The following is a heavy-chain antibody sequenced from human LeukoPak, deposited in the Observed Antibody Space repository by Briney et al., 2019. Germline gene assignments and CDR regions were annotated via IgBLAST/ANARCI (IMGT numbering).Heavy chain of an antibody. J-gene: IGHJ6*03. D-gene: IGHD2-21*02. CDR3: AKWDSATASCYYMDV. V-gene: IGHV3-23*01. Sequence: GGSLRLSCAASGFTFSSYAMSWVRQAPGKGLEWVSGISGSGGSTYYADSVKGRFIISRDNSKNTLYLQMNSLRVEDTAVYYCAKWDSATASCYYMDVWGKGTTVTVSS. CDR1: GFTFSSYA. CDR2: ISGSGGST.